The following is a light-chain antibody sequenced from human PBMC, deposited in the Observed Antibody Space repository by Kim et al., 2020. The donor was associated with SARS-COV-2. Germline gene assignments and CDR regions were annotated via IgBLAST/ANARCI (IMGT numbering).Light chain of an antibody. CDR2: GKN. CDR1: SLRSYY. CDR3: NSRDSSGNLVV. Sequence: ALGQTVRITGQGDSLRSYYASWYQQKPGQAPVLVIYGKNNRPSGIPDQFSGSSSGNTASLTITGAQAEDEADYYCNSRDSSGNLVVFGGGTQLTVL. V-gene: IGLV3-19*01. J-gene: IGLJ2*01.